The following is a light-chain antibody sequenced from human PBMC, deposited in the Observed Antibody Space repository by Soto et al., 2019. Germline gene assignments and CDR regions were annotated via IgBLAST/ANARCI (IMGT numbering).Light chain of an antibody. J-gene: IGLJ2*01. V-gene: IGLV1-40*01. CDR1: SSNIGAGYD. Sequence: QTVVTQPPSVSGAPGQRVTISCTGSSSNIGAGYDVHWYQQLPGTAPKLLIYGNSNRPSGVPDRFSGSKSGTSASLAITGLQAEDEADYYGQSYDSSLSVHVVFGGGTKLTVL. CDR2: GNS. CDR3: QSYDSSLSVHVV.